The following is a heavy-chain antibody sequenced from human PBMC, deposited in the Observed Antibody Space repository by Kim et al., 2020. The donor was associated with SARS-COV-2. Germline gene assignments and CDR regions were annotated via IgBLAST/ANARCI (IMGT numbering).Heavy chain of an antibody. J-gene: IGHJ6*01. CDR1: GFTFSSYG. D-gene: IGHD3-10*01. Sequence: GGSLRLSCAASGFTFSSYGMHWVRQAPGKGLEWVAVISYDGSSKYYADSVKGRFTLSRDNSKNTLYLQMNSLRAEDTAVYYCAKESYGSGKILGMDVWG. CDR3: AKESYGSGKILGMDV. V-gene: IGHV3-30*18. CDR2: ISYDGSSK.